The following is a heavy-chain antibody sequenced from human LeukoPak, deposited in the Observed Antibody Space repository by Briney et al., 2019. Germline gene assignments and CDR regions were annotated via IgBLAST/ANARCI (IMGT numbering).Heavy chain of an antibody. CDR2: IRGNSRGI. V-gene: IGHV3-21*06. CDR1: GFTFNSYT. Sequence: PGGSLRLSCAASGFTFNSYTMNWVRQAPGKGLESVSSIRGNSRGINYADSVKGRFTISRDNDKNTVFLEMNSLRAEDTAVYYCARDQGRKVPAAIRVDYWGQGTLVTVSS. CDR3: ARDQGRKVPAAIRVDY. D-gene: IGHD2-2*01. J-gene: IGHJ4*02.